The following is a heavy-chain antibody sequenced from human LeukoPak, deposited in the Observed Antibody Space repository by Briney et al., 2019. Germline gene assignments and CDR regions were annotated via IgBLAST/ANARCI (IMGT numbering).Heavy chain of an antibody. J-gene: IGHJ4*02. CDR1: GFSVSSEY. CDR3: ARELAD. Sequence: GGSLRLSCVAAGFSVSSEYMSWVRQAPGKGLEWVSVIDSGGNTYHVDSVKGRFTISRDNSKNTVYLQMNSLRADDTAVYYCARELADWGQGTLVTVSA. CDR2: IDSGGNT. V-gene: IGHV3-53*01. D-gene: IGHD6-19*01.